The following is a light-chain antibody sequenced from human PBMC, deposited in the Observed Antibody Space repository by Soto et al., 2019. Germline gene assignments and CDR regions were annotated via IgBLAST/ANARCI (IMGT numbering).Light chain of an antibody. V-gene: IGLV2-11*01. Sequence: QSALTQPRSESGSPGQPVTISCTGTSSDVGGYNYVSWYQQHPGKAPKLMIFDVSKRPSGVPDRYSGSKSGNTASLTISGLQAEDEADYYCCSYAGSYTFEFGGGTKVTVL. J-gene: IGLJ2*01. CDR3: CSYAGSYTFE. CDR1: SSDVGGYNY. CDR2: DVS.